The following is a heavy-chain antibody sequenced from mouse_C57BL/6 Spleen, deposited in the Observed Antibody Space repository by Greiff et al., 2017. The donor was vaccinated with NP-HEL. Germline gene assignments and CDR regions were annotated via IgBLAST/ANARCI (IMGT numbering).Heavy chain of an antibody. D-gene: IGHD1-1*01. Sequence: VQLQQSGAELARPGASVKLSCKASGYTFTSYGISWVKQRTGQGLEWIGEIYPRSGNTYYNEKFKGKATLTADKSSSTAYMELRSLTSEASAVSFGAPPTTVVAPFDYWGQGTTLTVSS. CDR2: IYPRSGNT. V-gene: IGHV1-81*01. CDR1: GYTFTSYG. J-gene: IGHJ2*01. CDR3: APPTTVVAPFDY.